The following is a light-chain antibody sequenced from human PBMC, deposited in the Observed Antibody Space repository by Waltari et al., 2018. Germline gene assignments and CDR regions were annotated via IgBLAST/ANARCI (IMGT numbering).Light chain of an antibody. CDR2: HKSDSEK. CDR1: RDLHVGAFN. V-gene: IGLV5-37*01. Sequence: QPVLTQPPSSSASPGESARLTCTLPRDLHVGAFNIYWYHPKPGSPPRFLLYHKSDSEKAQGSGVPSRFSGSKDASANAGILLISGLQSEDEADYYCMFWPSNVWVFGGGTKLTVL. CDR3: MFWPSNVWV. J-gene: IGLJ3*02.